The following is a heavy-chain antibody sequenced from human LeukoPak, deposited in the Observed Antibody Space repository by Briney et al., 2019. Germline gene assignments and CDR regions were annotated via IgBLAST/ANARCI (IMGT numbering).Heavy chain of an antibody. Sequence: GGSLRLSCAASGFTFSSYGMHWVRQAPGKGLEWVAFIRYDGSNKYYADSVKGRFTISRDNSKNTLYLQMNSLRAEDTAVYYCARDTDSSSSKDAFDIWGQGTMVTVSS. CDR1: GFTFSSYG. V-gene: IGHV3-30*02. J-gene: IGHJ3*02. CDR2: IRYDGSNK. D-gene: IGHD6-6*01. CDR3: ARDTDSSSSKDAFDI.